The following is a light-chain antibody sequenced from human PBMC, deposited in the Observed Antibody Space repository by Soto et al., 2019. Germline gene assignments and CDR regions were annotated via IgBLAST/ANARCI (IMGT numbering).Light chain of an antibody. Sequence: QSVLTQPPSASGTPGQRVTISCSGSSSNIGTNTVIWYQQLPGPAPRLLIHSDNQRPSGVPDRFSGSKSGTSASLAISGLQSEDEADYYCAAWDVSLVVFGGGTKLTVL. J-gene: IGLJ2*01. CDR2: SDN. CDR3: AAWDVSLVV. CDR1: SSNIGTNT. V-gene: IGLV1-44*01.